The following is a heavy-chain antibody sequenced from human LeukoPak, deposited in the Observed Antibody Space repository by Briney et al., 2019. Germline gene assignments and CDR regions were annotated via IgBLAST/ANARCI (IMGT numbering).Heavy chain of an antibody. J-gene: IGHJ4*02. Sequence: PSETLSLTCTVSGGSISSYYWSWIRQPPGKGLEWIGYIYYSGSTYYNPSLKSRATISVDTSKNQFSLKLSSVTAADTAVYYCARGVVVAAIHDYYFDYWGQGTLVTVSS. V-gene: IGHV4-59*08. CDR3: ARGVVVAAIHDYYFDY. CDR1: GGSISSYY. CDR2: IYYSGST. D-gene: IGHD2-15*01.